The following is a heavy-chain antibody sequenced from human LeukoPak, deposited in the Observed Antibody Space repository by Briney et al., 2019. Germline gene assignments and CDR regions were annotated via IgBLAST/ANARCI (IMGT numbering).Heavy chain of an antibody. CDR3: ARAVAGDY. V-gene: IGHV3-74*01. J-gene: IGHJ4*02. CDR2: TNSDGSST. Sequence: PGGCRRLSCAASGFTFSSYWMHWVRQAPGKGLVWVSRTNSDGSSTSYADSVKGRFTISRDNAKNTLYLQMNSLRAEDTAVYYCARAVAGDYWGQGTLVTVSS. D-gene: IGHD2-15*01. CDR1: GFTFSSYW.